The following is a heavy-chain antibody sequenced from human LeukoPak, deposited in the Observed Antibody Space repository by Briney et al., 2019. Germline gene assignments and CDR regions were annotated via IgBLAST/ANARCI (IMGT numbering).Heavy chain of an antibody. CDR2: IIPIFGTA. CDR1: GGTFSSYA. J-gene: IGHJ6*02. D-gene: IGHD2-15*01. CDR3: ARERVASRYYYGMDV. Sequence: SVKVSCKASGGTFSSYAISWVRQAPGQGLEWMGGIIPIFGTANYAQKFQGRVTITADESTSTAYMELSSLRAEDTAVYYCARERVASRYYYGMDVWGQGTTVTVSS. V-gene: IGHV1-69*01.